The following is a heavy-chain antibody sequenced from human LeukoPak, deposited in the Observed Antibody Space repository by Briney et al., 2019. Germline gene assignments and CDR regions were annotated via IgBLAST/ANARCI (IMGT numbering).Heavy chain of an antibody. J-gene: IGHJ6*03. CDR1: GGTFSSYA. CDR2: IIPIFGTA. D-gene: IGHD1-26*01. Sequence: SVKVSCKASGGTFSSYAISWVRQAPGQGLEWMGGIIPIFGTANYAQKFQGRVTITADKSTSTAYMELSSLRSEDTAVYYCARDSEWEQTGYYYYMDVWGKGTTVTISS. CDR3: ARDSEWEQTGYYYYMDV. V-gene: IGHV1-69*06.